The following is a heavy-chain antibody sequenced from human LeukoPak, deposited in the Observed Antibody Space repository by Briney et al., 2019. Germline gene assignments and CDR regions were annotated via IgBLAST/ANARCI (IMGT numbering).Heavy chain of an antibody. D-gene: IGHD5-18*01. J-gene: IGHJ5*02. CDR2: IYYSGST. Sequence: SETLSLTCTVSGGSISSYYWSWIRQPPGKGLERIGYIYYSGSTNYNPSLKSRVTISVDTSKNQFSLKLSSVTAADTAVYYCARGYSYGSNWFDPWGQGTLVTVSS. CDR1: GGSISSYY. V-gene: IGHV4-59*08. CDR3: ARGYSYGSNWFDP.